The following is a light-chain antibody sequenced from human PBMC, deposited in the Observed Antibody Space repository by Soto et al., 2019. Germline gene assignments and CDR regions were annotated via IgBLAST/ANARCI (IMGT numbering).Light chain of an antibody. V-gene: IGKV3-11*01. CDR1: QYINTR. J-gene: IGKJ1*01. Sequence: EIVLTQSPATMSSFPGDRVPLSCRARQYINTRLAWYQHRPGQAPRLLSYQTSIRAAGIPARFSASGSGTDFTLTISDVQPEDFALYYCHQRQSWPRTCGQGTKVDI. CDR2: QTS. CDR3: HQRQSWPRT.